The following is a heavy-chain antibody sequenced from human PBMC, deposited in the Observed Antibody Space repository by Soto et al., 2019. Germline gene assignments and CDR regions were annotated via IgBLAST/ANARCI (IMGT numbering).Heavy chain of an antibody. J-gene: IGHJ4*02. D-gene: IGHD3-22*01. CDR1: GFTFSSYA. CDR3: ASAKYYYDSSGPEFDY. V-gene: IGHV3-30-3*01. CDR2: ISYDGSNK. Sequence: SLRLSCAASGFTFSSYAMHWVRQAPGKGLEWVAVISYDGSNKYYADSVKGRFTISRDNSKNTLYLQMNSLRAEDTAVYYCASAKYYYDSSGPEFDYWGQGTLVTVSS.